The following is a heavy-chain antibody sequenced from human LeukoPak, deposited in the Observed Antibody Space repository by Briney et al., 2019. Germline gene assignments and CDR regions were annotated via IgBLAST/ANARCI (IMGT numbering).Heavy chain of an antibody. J-gene: IGHJ4*02. V-gene: IGHV1-2*02. Sequence: ASVKVSCKASKYTFIHYYIHWVRQAPGQGLEWMGWINPSSGGTNFAQKFQGRVTMTRDTSISTAYMELSRLTSDDTAFYYCARDGTMSTRAPGGVPDYWGQGTLVTVSS. CDR3: ARDGTMSTRAPGGVPDY. CDR2: INPSSGGT. D-gene: IGHD3-10*02. CDR1: KYTFIHYY.